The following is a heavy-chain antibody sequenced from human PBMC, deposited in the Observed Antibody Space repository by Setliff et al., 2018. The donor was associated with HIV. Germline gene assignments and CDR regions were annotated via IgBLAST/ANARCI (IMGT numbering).Heavy chain of an antibody. CDR3: AREASVHDYSTSLKTRLTISKDTSKNQVVLTMTNMDPVDTATYYCARMRYFDWIMIDY. J-gene: IGHJ4*02. Sequence: SETLSLTCTVSGYSVNSDYLWCWIRQPPGKGLEWIGSVYHSGSTYCNPSLKGRVTTSIDTSKNQFSLKLSSVTAADTAVYYCAREASVHDYSTSLKTRLTISKDTSKNQVVLTMTNMDPVDTATYYCARMRYFDWIMIDYWGQGTLVTVSS. CDR1: GYSVNSDYL. D-gene: IGHD5-18*01. CDR2: VYHSGST. V-gene: IGHV4-38-2*02.